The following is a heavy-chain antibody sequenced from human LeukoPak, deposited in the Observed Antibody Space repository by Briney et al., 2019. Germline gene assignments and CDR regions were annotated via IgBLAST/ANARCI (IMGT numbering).Heavy chain of an antibody. CDR3: ARVRYYDILTGYLGGYGMDV. CDR2: IYSGGST. V-gene: IGHV3-66*01. Sequence: GGSLRLSCAASGFTFSDYYMSWIRQAPGKGLEWVSVIYSGGSTYYADSVKGRFTISRDNSKNTLYLQMNGLRAEDTAVYYCARVRYYDILTGYLGGYGMDVWGQGTTVAVSS. CDR1: GFTFSDYY. J-gene: IGHJ6*02. D-gene: IGHD3-9*01.